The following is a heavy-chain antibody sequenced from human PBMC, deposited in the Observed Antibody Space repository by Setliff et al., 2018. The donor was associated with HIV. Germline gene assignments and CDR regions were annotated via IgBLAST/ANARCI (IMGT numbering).Heavy chain of an antibody. CDR2: IVPILGIA. CDR3: ARIPTGGAFDI. J-gene: IGHJ3*02. CDR1: GGTFTNSA. D-gene: IGHD7-27*01. V-gene: IGHV1-69*10. Sequence: SVKVSCRASGGTFTNSAIGWVRQAPGQGLEWMGAIVPILGIANSAQKFQGRVTITTDESTNTAYMELSSLRSEDTAVYYCARIPTGGAFDIWGQGTVVTVSS.